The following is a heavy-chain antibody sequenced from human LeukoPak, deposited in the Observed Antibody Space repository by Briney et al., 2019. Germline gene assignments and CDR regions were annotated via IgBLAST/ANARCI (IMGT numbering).Heavy chain of an antibody. CDR2: IYYSGST. V-gene: IGHV4-39*01. D-gene: IGHD3-22*01. CDR3: ASPYDSSGFKTG. J-gene: IGHJ4*02. CDR1: GGSISSSSYY. Sequence: SETLSLTCTVSGGSISSSSYYWGWIRQPPGKGLEWIGSIYYSGSTYYNPSLKSRVTISVDTSKNQFSLKLSSVTAADTAVYYCASPYDSSGFKTGWGQGTLVTVSS.